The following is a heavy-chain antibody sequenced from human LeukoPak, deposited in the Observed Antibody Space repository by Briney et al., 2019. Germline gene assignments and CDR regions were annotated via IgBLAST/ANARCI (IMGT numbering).Heavy chain of an antibody. V-gene: IGHV3-48*01. CDR1: GFTFSSYS. D-gene: IGHD1-26*01. CDR2: ISSSSSTI. Sequence: GGSLRLSCAASGFTFSSYSMNWVRQAPGKGLEWVSYISSSSSTIYYADSVKGRFTISRDNAKNSLYLQMNSLRAEDTAVYYCAKPTRGSGSFLIDFWGQGTLVTVSS. CDR3: AKPTRGSGSFLIDF. J-gene: IGHJ4*02.